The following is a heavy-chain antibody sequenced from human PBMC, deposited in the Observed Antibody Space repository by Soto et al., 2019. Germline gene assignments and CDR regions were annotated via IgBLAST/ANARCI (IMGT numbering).Heavy chain of an antibody. J-gene: IGHJ4*02. D-gene: IGHD2-15*01. CDR3: ARDLGSSVAATHLGY. V-gene: IGHV3-21*01. CDR2: ISSSGNYI. CDR1: GFTFSSYS. Sequence: EVQLVESGGGLVKPGESLRLSCAASGFTFSSYSMNWVRQAPGRGLEWVSSISSSGNYIYYADSVKGRLTISRDNANNSLNLQMNSLRAEDTAIYYCARDLGSSVAATHLGYCGQGTLVTVSS.